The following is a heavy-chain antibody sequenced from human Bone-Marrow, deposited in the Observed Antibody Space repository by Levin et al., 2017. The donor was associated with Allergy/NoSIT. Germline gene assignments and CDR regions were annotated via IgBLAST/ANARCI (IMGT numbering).Heavy chain of an antibody. Sequence: SCAASGFTFSSYGMHWVRQAPGKGLEWVAVIWYDGSNKYYADSVKGRFTISRDNSKNTLYLQMNSLRAEDTAVYYCARAERWYYDILTGYRHPRNIVGIEYWGQGTLVTVSS. D-gene: IGHD3-9*01. CDR2: IWYDGSNK. CDR1: GFTFSSYG. CDR3: ARAERWYYDILTGYRHPRNIVGIEY. J-gene: IGHJ4*02. V-gene: IGHV3-33*01.